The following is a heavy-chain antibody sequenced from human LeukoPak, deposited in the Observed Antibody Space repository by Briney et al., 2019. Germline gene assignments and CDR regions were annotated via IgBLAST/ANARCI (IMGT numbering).Heavy chain of an antibody. CDR2: ISSSSSYI. Sequence: GGSLRLSCAASGFTFSRYHMNWVRQAPGKGLEWVSSISSSSSYIYYADSVKGRFTISRDNAKNSLYLQMNSLRAEDTAVYYCARGARSWYGDYWGQGTLVTVSS. CDR1: GFTFSRYH. CDR3: ARGARSWYGDY. D-gene: IGHD6-13*01. J-gene: IGHJ4*02. V-gene: IGHV3-21*01.